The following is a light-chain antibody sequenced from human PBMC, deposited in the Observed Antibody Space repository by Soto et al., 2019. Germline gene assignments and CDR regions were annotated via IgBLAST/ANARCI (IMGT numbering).Light chain of an antibody. Sequence: DIQMTQSPSTLSASVGDRVTITCRASQSISSWLSWYQQKAGQAPKLLIYKASTVESGVPSRFSGSGSGTEFTLTSSRLQPEDSATYYGPQYSYFATFRQGTRVEVK. CDR3: PQYSYFAT. CDR1: QSISSW. J-gene: IGKJ1*01. V-gene: IGKV1-5*03. CDR2: KAS.